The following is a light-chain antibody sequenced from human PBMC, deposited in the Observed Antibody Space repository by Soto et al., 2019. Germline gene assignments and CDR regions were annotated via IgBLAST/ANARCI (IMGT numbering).Light chain of an antibody. CDR2: EGS. J-gene: IGLJ1*01. CDR3: SSPTSSSTYV. CDR1: SSDVGSYNL. Sequence: QSALTQPASVSGSPGQPITISCTGSSSDVGSYNLVSWHQQYPGKAPKLMIYEGSKRPSGVSNRFSGSKSGNTASLTISGLQAEDEADYYCSSPTSSSTYVFGTGTKLTVL. V-gene: IGLV2-14*02.